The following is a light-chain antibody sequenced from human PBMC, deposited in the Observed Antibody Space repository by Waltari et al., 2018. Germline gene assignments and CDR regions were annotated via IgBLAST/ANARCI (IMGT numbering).Light chain of an antibody. CDR2: GAS. CDR3: QQYNNWLFT. CDR1: QSFSSN. Sequence: EIVMTQSPATLSVSPGERATLSCRASQSFSSNLAWYQQKPGQAPRLLIYGASTRATGIPARFSGSGSGTEFTLTISSLQSEDFAVYYCQQYNNWLFTFGPGTKVDIK. V-gene: IGKV3-15*01. J-gene: IGKJ3*01.